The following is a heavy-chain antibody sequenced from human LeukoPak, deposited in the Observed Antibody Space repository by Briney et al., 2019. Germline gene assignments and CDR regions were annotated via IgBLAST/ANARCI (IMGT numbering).Heavy chain of an antibody. Sequence: ASVKVSCKASGYTFTSYAMNWVRQAPGQGLEWMGWINTNTGNPTYAQGFTGRFVFSLDTSVSTAYLQISSLKAEDTAVYYCARDRLGITMVRGSNPSPTYNWFDPWGQGTLVTVSS. J-gene: IGHJ5*02. CDR2: INTNTGNP. D-gene: IGHD3-10*01. V-gene: IGHV7-4-1*02. CDR1: GYTFTSYA. CDR3: ARDRLGITMVRGSNPSPTYNWFDP.